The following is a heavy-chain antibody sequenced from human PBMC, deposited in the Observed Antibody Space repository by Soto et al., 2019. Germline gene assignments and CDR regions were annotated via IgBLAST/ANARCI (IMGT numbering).Heavy chain of an antibody. J-gene: IGHJ4*02. CDR2: ISYDGRNK. Sequence: GGSLRLSCAASGHTFSSYGMHWVRQAPGKGLEWVAAISYDGRNKNYADSVEGRFTISRDNSKNTLYLQMNSLRAEDTAVYYCAKDTYYHDSSGYYTFDYWGQGTLVTVSS. V-gene: IGHV3-30*18. CDR1: GHTFSSYG. CDR3: AKDTYYHDSSGYYTFDY. D-gene: IGHD3-22*01.